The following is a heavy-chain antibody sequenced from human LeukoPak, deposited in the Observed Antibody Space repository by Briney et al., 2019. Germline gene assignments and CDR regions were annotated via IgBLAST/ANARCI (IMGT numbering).Heavy chain of an antibody. CDR1: RYTLHKKW. J-gene: IGHJ4*02. CDR3: AGDKLWLLFY. V-gene: IGHV1-18*01. Sequence: VPYQHCRYTLHKKWIIWVRQAPRDDIEGVGWIRAYKGNTDYPQQFHGRDTITTDTSPRTAYMWVRSLRSGVTVVYYCAGDKLWLLFYWGEGTLVTVSS. D-gene: IGHD5-18*01. CDR2: IRAYKGNT.